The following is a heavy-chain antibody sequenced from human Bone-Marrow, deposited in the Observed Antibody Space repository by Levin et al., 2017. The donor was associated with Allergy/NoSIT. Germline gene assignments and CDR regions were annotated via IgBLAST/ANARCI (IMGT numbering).Heavy chain of an antibody. Sequence: SETLSLTCTVSGASIKNFYWSWIRQPPGKGLEWIGYFHYSGSTKYNPSLKSRVTTSIDTFKNQVSLNLTSVTAADTAVYYCATGATPGWYYDLWGRGTLVTVSS. CDR2: FHYSGST. D-gene: IGHD1-26*01. CDR3: ATGATPGWYYDL. V-gene: IGHV4-59*01. J-gene: IGHJ2*01. CDR1: GASIKNFY.